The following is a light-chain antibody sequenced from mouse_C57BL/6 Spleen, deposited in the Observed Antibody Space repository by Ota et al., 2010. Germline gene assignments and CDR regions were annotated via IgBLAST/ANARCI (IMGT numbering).Light chain of an antibody. Sequence: DIVMTQSPSSLSVSAGEKVTMSCKSSQSLLNSGNQKNYLAWYQQKPGQPPKLLIYGASTRESGVPDRFTGSGSGTXFTLTISSVQAEDLASLYCQNDHSYPRTFGAGT. CDR3: QNDHSYPRT. CDR2: GAS. CDR1: QSLLNSGNQKNY. V-gene: IGKV8-28*01. J-gene: IGKJ5*01.